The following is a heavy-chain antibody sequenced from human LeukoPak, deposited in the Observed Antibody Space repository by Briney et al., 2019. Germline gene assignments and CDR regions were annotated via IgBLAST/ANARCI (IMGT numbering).Heavy chain of an antibody. CDR1: GYTFTSYD. CDR2: MNPNSGNT. CDR3: ARGLSWRGDYGDY. D-gene: IGHD4-17*01. J-gene: IGHJ4*02. Sequence: ASVKVSCKASGYTFTSYDINWVRQATGQGLEWMGWMNPNSGNTGYAQKFQGRVTMIRNTSISTAYMELSSLRSEDTAVYYCARGLSWRGDYGDYWGQGTLVTVSS. V-gene: IGHV1-8*01.